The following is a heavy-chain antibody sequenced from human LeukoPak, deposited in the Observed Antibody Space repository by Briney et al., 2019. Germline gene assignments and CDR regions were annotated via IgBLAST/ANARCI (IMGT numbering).Heavy chain of an antibody. Sequence: SETLSLTCAVSGYSISSGYYWGWIRQPPGKGLEWIGSIYHSGSTYYNPSLKSRVTMSVDTSKNQFSLKLSSVTAADTAVYYCARFRFGKGIWFDPWGQGTLVTVSS. CDR2: IYHSGST. J-gene: IGHJ5*02. CDR3: ARFRFGKGIWFDP. CDR1: GYSISSGYY. V-gene: IGHV4-38-2*01. D-gene: IGHD3-16*01.